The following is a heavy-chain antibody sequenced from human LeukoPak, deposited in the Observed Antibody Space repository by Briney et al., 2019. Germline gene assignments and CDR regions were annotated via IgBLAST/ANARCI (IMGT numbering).Heavy chain of an antibody. CDR3: ARGNVAIPFDY. Sequence: GRSLRLSCAASGFIFSSYGMHWVRQAPGKGLEWVAVIWYDGSNKYYADSVKGRFTISRDNSKNTLYLQMNSLRAEDTAVYYCARGNVAIPFDYWGQGTLVTVSS. D-gene: IGHD2-2*02. J-gene: IGHJ4*02. V-gene: IGHV3-33*01. CDR1: GFIFSSYG. CDR2: IWYDGSNK.